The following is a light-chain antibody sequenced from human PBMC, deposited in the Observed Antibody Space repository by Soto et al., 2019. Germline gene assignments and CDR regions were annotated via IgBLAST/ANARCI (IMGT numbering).Light chain of an antibody. J-gene: IGKJ2*01. CDR1: QSVSTH. CDR3: IQYNDWPVYT. CDR2: AAS. Sequence: EVVMTQSPVNLSVSPGERATLSCRASQSVSTHLAWYQQKPGQAPKLLIYAASTRVTGISARFSGSGSGTEFRLTISSLQSEDFGIYYCIQYNDWPVYTFGQGTNVEVK. V-gene: IGKV3-15*01.